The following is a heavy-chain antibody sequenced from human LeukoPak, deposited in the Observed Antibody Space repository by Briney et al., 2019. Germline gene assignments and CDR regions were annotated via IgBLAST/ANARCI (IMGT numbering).Heavy chain of an antibody. CDR1: GYTLTELS. CDR2: FDPEDGET. J-gene: IGHJ4*02. V-gene: IGHV1-24*01. Sequence: ASVKVSCKVSGYTLTELSMHWVRQAPGKGLEWMGGFDPEDGETIYAQKFQGRVTMTEDTSTDTAYMELSSLRSEDTAVYYCATGWGLRYFDWLLFDYWGQGTLVTVSP. D-gene: IGHD3-9*01. CDR3: ATGWGLRYFDWLLFDY.